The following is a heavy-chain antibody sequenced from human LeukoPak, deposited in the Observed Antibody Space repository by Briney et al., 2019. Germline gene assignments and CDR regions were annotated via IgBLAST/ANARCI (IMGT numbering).Heavy chain of an antibody. J-gene: IGHJ3*02. V-gene: IGHV4-59*08. D-gene: IGHD3-22*01. Sequence: SETLSLTCTVSGGSISSYYWSWIRQPPGKGLEWIGYIYYSGSTNYNPSPKSRVTISVDTSKNQFSLKLSSVTAADTAVYYCARHSARNWYYYDSSGYSDAFDIWGQGTMVTVSS. CDR1: GGSISSYY. CDR3: ARHSARNWYYYDSSGYSDAFDI. CDR2: IYYSGST.